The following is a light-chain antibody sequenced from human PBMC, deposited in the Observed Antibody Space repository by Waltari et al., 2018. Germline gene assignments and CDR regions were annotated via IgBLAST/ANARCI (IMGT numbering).Light chain of an antibody. CDR2: DVS. J-gene: IGLJ3*02. Sequence: QSALTQPASVSGSPGQSITISCTGTSSDVGGYNYVSWYHQHPGKAPTLMIYDVSNRPSGLSNRFSGSKSGNTAALTISGLQAEDEADYYCSSYTSSNTWVFGGGTKLTVL. CDR3: SSYTSSNTWV. CDR1: SSDVGGYNY. V-gene: IGLV2-14*03.